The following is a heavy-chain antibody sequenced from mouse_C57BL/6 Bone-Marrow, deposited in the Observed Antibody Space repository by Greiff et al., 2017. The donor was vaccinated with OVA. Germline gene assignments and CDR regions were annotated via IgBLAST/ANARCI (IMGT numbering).Heavy chain of an antibody. J-gene: IGHJ1*03. V-gene: IGHV1-81*01. CDR3: ARRGAYWYFDV. Sequence: QVQLQQSGAELARPGASVKLSCKASGYTFTSYGISWVKQRTGQGLEWIGEIYPRSGNTYYNEKFKGKATLTADKSSSTAYMGLRSLTSEDSAVYFCARRGAYWYFDVWGTGTTVTVSS. CDR2: IYPRSGNT. CDR1: GYTFTSYG.